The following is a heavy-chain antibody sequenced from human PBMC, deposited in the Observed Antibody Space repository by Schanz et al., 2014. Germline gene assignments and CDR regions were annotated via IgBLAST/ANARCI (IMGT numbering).Heavy chain of an antibody. V-gene: IGHV3-23*04. Sequence: EVQLVESGGGLVKPGGSLRLSCAASGFTFNSYAMTWVRQAPGKGLEWVSSISHSGGSKYYADSVKGRFTISRDNSENTLYLRMNSLSADDTAVCYCAKGMGYCSGGTCYDYYYYGLDVWGQGTTVTVSS. CDR2: ISHSGGSK. CDR1: GFTFNSYA. J-gene: IGHJ6*02. CDR3: AKGMGYCSGGTCYDYYYYGLDV. D-gene: IGHD2-15*01.